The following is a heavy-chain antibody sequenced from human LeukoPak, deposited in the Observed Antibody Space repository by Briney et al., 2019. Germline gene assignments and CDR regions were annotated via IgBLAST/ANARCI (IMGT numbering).Heavy chain of an antibody. D-gene: IGHD3-22*01. Sequence: GGSLRLSCGDSGFTFSRSWMTWVRQAPGKGLEWVANIKEDGSAQNYLDSVKGRFTISRDNSKNTLYLEMNSLRVEDTAVYYCARDAAYDRIDYWGQGTLVTVSS. CDR1: GFTFSRSW. V-gene: IGHV3-7*05. CDR2: IKEDGSAQ. CDR3: ARDAAYDRIDY. J-gene: IGHJ4*02.